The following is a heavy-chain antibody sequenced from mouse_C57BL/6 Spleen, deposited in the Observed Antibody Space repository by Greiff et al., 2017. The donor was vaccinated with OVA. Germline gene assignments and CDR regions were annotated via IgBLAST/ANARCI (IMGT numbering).Heavy chain of an antibody. V-gene: IGHV1-54*01. D-gene: IGHD1-1*01. CDR1: GYAFTNYL. CDR3: ARGTTTVVAGGGYFDV. J-gene: IGHJ1*03. CDR2: INPGSGGT. Sequence: SGAELVRPGTSVKVSCKASGYAFTNYLIEWVKQRPGQGLEWIGVINPGSGGTNYNEKFKGKATLTADKSSSTAYMQLSSLTSEDSAVYFCARGTTTVVAGGGYFDVWGTGTTVTVSS.